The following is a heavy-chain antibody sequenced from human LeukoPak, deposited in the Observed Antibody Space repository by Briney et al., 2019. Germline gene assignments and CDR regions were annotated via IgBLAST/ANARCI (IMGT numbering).Heavy chain of an antibody. V-gene: IGHV4-39*07. Sequence: SETLSLTCTVSGGSISSSSYYWGWIRQPPGKGLEWIGSIYYSGSTYYNPSLKSRVTISVDTSKNQFSLKLSSVTAADTAVYYCARERGYCSGGSCYHQLGDYWGQGTLVTVSS. CDR1: GGSISSSSYY. CDR2: IYYSGST. J-gene: IGHJ4*02. CDR3: ARERGYCSGGSCYHQLGDY. D-gene: IGHD2-15*01.